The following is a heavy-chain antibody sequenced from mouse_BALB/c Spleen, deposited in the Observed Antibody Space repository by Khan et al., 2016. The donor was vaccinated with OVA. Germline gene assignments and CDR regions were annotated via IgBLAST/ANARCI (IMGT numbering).Heavy chain of an antibody. Sequence: QVQLKQSGPGLVAPSQSLSITCTVSGFSLTSYGVHWVRQPPGKGLEWLGVIWAGGSKNYNSALMSRLSISKDNSKSQVFLKMNSLQTDDTAMYYCAGLYYYGSSFYAMDYWGQGTSVTVSS. CDR2: IWAGGSK. CDR3: AGLYYYGSSFYAMDY. J-gene: IGHJ4*01. D-gene: IGHD1-1*01. V-gene: IGHV2-9*02. CDR1: GFSLTSYG.